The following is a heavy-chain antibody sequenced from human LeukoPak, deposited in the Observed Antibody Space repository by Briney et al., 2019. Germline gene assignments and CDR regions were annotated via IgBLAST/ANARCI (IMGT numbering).Heavy chain of an antibody. CDR3: ASGVVTDYFDY. J-gene: IGHJ4*02. Sequence: SETLSLTCTVSGGSISSGDYYWSWIRQPPGKGLEWIGYIYYSGSTYYNPSLKSRVTISVDTSKNQFSLKLSSVTAADTAVYYCASGVVTDYFDYWGQGTLVTVSS. CDR2: IYYSGST. V-gene: IGHV4-30-4*02. D-gene: IGHD3-3*01. CDR1: GGSISSGDYY.